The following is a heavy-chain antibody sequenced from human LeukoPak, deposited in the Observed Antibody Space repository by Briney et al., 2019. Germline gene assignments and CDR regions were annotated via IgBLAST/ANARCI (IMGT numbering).Heavy chain of an antibody. CDR1: GYTFTDYY. J-gene: IGHJ4*02. V-gene: IGHV1-2*02. D-gene: IGHD3-10*01. CDR3: ASFGSGKYYRFDS. CDR2: INPNSGGT. Sequence: ASVKVSCKASGYTFTDYYMNWVRHAPGQGLEWMGWINPNSGGTNYAQKFQGRVTMTRDTSISTAYMEVSKLRSDDTAVYYCASFGSGKYYRFDSWGQGTLVTVSS.